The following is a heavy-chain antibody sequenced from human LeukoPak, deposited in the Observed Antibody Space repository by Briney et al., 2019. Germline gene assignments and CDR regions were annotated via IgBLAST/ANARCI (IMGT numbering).Heavy chain of an antibody. CDR3: ARSPRDITMIVVVITTWFDY. V-gene: IGHV3-11*03. Sequence: GGSLRLSCAASGFTFSDYYMSWIRQAPGKGLEWVSYISSSGSYTNYADSVKARHTSSRDNAKNSLYLQMNSLRAEDTDVYYCARSPRDITMIVVVITTWFDYWGQGTLVTVSS. CDR1: GFTFSDYY. J-gene: IGHJ5*01. D-gene: IGHD3-22*01. CDR2: ISSSGSYT.